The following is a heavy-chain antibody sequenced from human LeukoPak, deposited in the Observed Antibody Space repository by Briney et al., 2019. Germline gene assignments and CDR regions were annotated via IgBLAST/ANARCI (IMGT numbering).Heavy chain of an antibody. CDR1: GFTFSSYA. Sequence: PGGSLRLSCAASGFTFSSYAMHWVRQAPGKGLEWVAVISYDGSNKYYADSVKGRFTISRDNSKNTLYLQMNSLRAEDTAVYYCARDPAYDYVWGSYRFPWGFFDYWGQGTLVTVSS. D-gene: IGHD3-16*02. CDR2: ISYDGSNK. CDR3: ARDPAYDYVWGSYRFPWGFFDY. J-gene: IGHJ4*02. V-gene: IGHV3-30-3*01.